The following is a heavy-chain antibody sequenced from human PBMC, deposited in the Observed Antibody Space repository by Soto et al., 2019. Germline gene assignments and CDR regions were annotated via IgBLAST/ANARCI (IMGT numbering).Heavy chain of an antibody. CDR1: GFTFSSYW. CDR3: ARDQRTLSPWGGYYASYYYYGMDV. V-gene: IGHV3-74*01. Sequence: PGGSLRLSCAASGFTFSSYWMHWVRQAPGKGLVWVSRINSDGSSTSYADSVKGRFTISRDNAKNTLYLQMNSLRAEDTAVYYCARDQRTLSPWGGYYASYYYYGMDVWGQGTTVTVSS. J-gene: IGHJ6*02. D-gene: IGHD3-3*01. CDR2: INSDGSST.